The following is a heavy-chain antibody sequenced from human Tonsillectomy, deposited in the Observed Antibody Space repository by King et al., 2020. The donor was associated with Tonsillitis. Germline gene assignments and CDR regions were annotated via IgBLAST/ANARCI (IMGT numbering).Heavy chain of an antibody. J-gene: IGHJ1*01. V-gene: IGHV1-18*01. CDR1: GYTFTSFG. CDR3: ARDHRVISVAGRIGY. Sequence: QLVQSGAEVKKSGASVKVSCKASGYTFTSFGISWVRQAPGQGLEWMGWISGYNGNTNYAQKLQDRVTMTTDTSTSTAYMELRSLRSDDTAVYYCARDHRVISVAGRIGYWGQGTLVTVSS. CDR2: ISGYNGNT. D-gene: IGHD6-19*01.